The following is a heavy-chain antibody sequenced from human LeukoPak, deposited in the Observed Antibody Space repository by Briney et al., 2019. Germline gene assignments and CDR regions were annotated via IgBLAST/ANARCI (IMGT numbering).Heavy chain of an antibody. CDR3: AKRSGYEPGDEWFDP. Sequence: GGSLRLSCAASGFTFSSYAMSWVRQAPGKGLEWVSAISGSGGSTYYADSVKGRFTISRDNSKNTLYLQMNSLRAEDTAVYYCAKRSGYEPGDEWFDPWGQGTLVTVFS. CDR2: ISGSGGST. V-gene: IGHV3-23*01. J-gene: IGHJ5*02. D-gene: IGHD5-12*01. CDR1: GFTFSSYA.